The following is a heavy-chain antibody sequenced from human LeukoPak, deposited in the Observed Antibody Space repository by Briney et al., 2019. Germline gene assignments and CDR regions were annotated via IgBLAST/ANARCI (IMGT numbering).Heavy chain of an antibody. CDR2: IYSDNT. J-gene: IGHJ4*02. CDR1: GFTFSSYA. V-gene: IGHV3-66*01. CDR3: ARVYRRYFDY. Sequence: GGSLRLSCAASGFTFSSYAMSWVRQAPGKGLEWISFIYSDNTHYSDSVKGRFTISRDNSKNTLYLQMNSLRAEDTAVYYCARVYRRYFDYWGQGTLVTVSS. D-gene: IGHD1-14*01.